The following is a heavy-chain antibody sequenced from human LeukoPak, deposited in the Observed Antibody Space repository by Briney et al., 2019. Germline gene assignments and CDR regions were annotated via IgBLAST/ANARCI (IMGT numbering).Heavy chain of an antibody. Sequence: ASVKVSCKASGYTFTGYYMHWVRQAPGQGLEWMGWINPNSGGTNYAQKFQGRVTMTRDTSISTAYMELSRLRSDDTAVYYCAGELVGATPYFDYWGQGTLVTVSS. CDR1: GYTFTGYY. CDR3: AGELVGATPYFDY. V-gene: IGHV1-2*02. J-gene: IGHJ4*02. CDR2: INPNSGGT. D-gene: IGHD1-26*01.